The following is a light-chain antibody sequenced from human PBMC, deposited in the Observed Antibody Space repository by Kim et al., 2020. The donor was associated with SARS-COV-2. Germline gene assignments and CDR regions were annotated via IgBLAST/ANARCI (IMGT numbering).Light chain of an antibody. V-gene: IGKV3-20*01. J-gene: IGKJ1*01. CDR1: QSITRNY. CDR3: QHYGSSSGT. CDR2: SAS. Sequence: EIVLTQSPGTLSLSPGNRATLSCRASQSITRNYLAWYQQKGGQAPRLLIHSASSRDTGIPDRISGSGSGTDFTLTISRLEPEDFAVYYCQHYGSSSGTFGPGTKVDIK.